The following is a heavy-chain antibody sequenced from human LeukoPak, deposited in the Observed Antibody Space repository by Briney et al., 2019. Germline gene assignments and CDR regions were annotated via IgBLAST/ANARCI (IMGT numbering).Heavy chain of an antibody. J-gene: IGHJ6*03. CDR2: INPNSGGT. CDR1: GYTFTGYY. D-gene: IGHD3-9*01. V-gene: IGHV1-2*02. CDR3: ARDPSGYLDYYYMDV. Sequence: ASVKVSCKASGYTFTGYYMHWVRQAPGQGLEWMGWINPNSGGTNYAQKFQGRVTMTRDTSISTAYMELSRLRSDDTAVYYCARDPSGYLDYYYMDVWGKGTTVTVSS.